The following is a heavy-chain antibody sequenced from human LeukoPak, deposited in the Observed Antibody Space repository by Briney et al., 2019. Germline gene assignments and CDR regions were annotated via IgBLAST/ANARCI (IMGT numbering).Heavy chain of an antibody. J-gene: IGHJ2*01. Sequence: GGSLRLSCLGSGFNFRYFWMSWVRQAPGKGLEWVANINHDGRETYYADSVKGRFIISRDNAKDSLYLQMNSLRAEDAAVYYCAKGYIVAGRQWYLDLWGRGTLVGVSS. CDR2: INHDGRET. V-gene: IGHV3-7*01. CDR1: GFNFRYFW. D-gene: IGHD2-15*01. CDR3: AKGYIVAGRQWYLDL.